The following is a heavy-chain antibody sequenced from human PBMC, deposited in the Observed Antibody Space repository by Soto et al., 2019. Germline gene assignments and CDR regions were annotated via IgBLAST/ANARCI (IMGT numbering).Heavy chain of an antibody. J-gene: IGHJ4*02. CDR2: IYYTGSA. Sequence: SETLSLTCTVSGGAISSGGYYWSWIRQHPGKGLEWIGYIYYTGSAYYNPSLKSRLTISVDTSKNQFSLKLSSVTAEDTAVYYCAREAYYYDSSGYFSKYFDSWGQGTLVTVSS. D-gene: IGHD3-22*01. CDR1: GGAISSGGYY. CDR3: AREAYYYDSSGYFSKYFDS. V-gene: IGHV4-31*03.